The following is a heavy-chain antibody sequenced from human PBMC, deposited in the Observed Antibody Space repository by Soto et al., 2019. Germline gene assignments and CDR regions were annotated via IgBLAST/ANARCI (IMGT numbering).Heavy chain of an antibody. CDR1: GYTFTSYD. CDR2: MNPNSGNT. Sequence: QVQLVQSGAEVKKPGASVKVSCKASGYTFTSYDINWVRQATGQGVEWMGWMNPNSGNTGYAHKFQGRATMTRHTSISTAYMALSSLRSADTAVYYCARTLYGDNVDYWGQGTLVTVSS. CDR3: ARTLYGDNVDY. V-gene: IGHV1-8*01. D-gene: IGHD4-17*01. J-gene: IGHJ4*02.